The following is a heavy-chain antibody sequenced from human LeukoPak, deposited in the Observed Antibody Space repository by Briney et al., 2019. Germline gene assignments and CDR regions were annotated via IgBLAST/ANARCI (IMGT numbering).Heavy chain of an antibody. V-gene: IGHV3-48*01. Sequence: PGGSLRLSCAASGFTFSSYGMHWVRQAPGKGLEWVSYISSSSSTIYYADSVKGRFTISRDNAKNSLYLQMNSLRAEDTAVYYCATALGYWGQGTLVTVSS. CDR3: ATALGY. D-gene: IGHD3-16*01. CDR1: GFTFSSYG. CDR2: ISSSSSTI. J-gene: IGHJ4*02.